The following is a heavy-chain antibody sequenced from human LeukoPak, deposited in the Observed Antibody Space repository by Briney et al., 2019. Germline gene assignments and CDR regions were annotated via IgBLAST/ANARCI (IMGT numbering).Heavy chain of an antibody. CDR2: ISGSGGST. D-gene: IGHD3-3*01. V-gene: IGHV3-23*01. J-gene: IGHJ4*02. CDR3: APRFLYYDY. Sequence: GGSLRLSCAASGLSFSNAWMNWVRQAPGKGLEWVSAISGSGGSTYYADSVKGRFTISRDNSKNTLYLQMNSLRAEDTAVYYCAPRFLYYDYWGQGTLVTVSS. CDR1: GLSFSNAW.